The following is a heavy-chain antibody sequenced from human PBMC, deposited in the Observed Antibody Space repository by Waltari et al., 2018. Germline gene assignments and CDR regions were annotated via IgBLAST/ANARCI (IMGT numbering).Heavy chain of an antibody. CDR2: IDHSGSP. Sequence: QLQLQESGSGLVKPSQTLSLTCAVSGGSISRGRYSWSWIRQPPGKGLEWSGYIDHSGSPYYNPSLKSRVTISVDRSKNQFSLKLSSVTAADTAVYYCARGWDYGMDVWGQGTTVTVSS. J-gene: IGHJ6*02. CDR1: GGSISRGRYS. V-gene: IGHV4-30-2*01. CDR3: ARGWDYGMDV.